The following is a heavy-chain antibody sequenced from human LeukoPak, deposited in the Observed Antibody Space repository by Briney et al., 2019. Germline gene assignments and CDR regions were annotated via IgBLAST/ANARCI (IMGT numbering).Heavy chain of an antibody. Sequence: GESLNISCKGSGYSFTTYWIGWVRPTPGEGLELVGIIYPGDSNTNYSPSFQGRVTISVDKSISTAYLQWSGLKAADTAIYYCARQGGYYYDARGFDYWGRGILVTVSS. CDR3: ARQGGYYYDARGFDY. CDR2: IYPGDSNT. D-gene: IGHD3-22*01. V-gene: IGHV5-51*01. CDR1: GYSFTTYW. J-gene: IGHJ4*02.